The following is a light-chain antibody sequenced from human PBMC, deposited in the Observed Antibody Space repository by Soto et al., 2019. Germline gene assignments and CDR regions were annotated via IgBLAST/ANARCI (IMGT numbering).Light chain of an antibody. Sequence: DVVMPQSPLSLPVTLGQPASISCRSSQSLVFSDGNTYLNWFQLKPVHSPRRLIYKVSNRDAGVPDRFSGSGSGTDVTLKISMGEAEDFGGYYCMQGIYWPYTFGQGTKLEIK. CDR1: QSLVFSDGNTY. J-gene: IGKJ2*01. CDR3: MQGIYWPYT. CDR2: KVS. V-gene: IGKV2-30*01.